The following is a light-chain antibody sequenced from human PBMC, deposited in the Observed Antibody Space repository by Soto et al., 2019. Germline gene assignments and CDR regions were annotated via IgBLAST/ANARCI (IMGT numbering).Light chain of an antibody. CDR2: AAS. CDR1: QRIANY. CDR3: QQSYSIPFT. J-gene: IGKJ4*01. Sequence: DVQLTQSPSSLSASVGDRVNITCRASQRIANYLNWYQQRPGKAPNLLIYAASSLQSGVPSRVSGSGSGTGFTLTISSLQPEDSAIYYCQQSYSIPFTFGGGTRVEI. V-gene: IGKV1-39*01.